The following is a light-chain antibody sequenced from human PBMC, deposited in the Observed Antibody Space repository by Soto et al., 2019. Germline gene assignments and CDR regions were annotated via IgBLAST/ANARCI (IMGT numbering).Light chain of an antibody. CDR2: DAS. CDR1: QGISSY. V-gene: IGKV1-9*01. Sequence: DIQLTQSPSSLSASVGDRVTITCRASQGISSYLAWYQQKPGKVPKLLIYDASTLQSGVPSRFSGSGSGTDFTLTISSLQPEDFSTYYCQQLYRYPLTFGGGTKVEIK. CDR3: QQLYRYPLT. J-gene: IGKJ4*01.